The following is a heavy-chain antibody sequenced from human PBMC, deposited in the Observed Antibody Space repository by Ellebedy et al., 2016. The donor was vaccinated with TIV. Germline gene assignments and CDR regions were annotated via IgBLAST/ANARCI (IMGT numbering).Heavy chain of an antibody. D-gene: IGHD2-15*01. CDR2: ISSSGSTI. Sequence: GGSLRLXXAASGFTFSDYYMSWIRQAPGKGLEWVSYISSSGSTIYYADSVKGRFTISRDNAKNSLYLQMNSLRAEDTAVYYCARDDCGGGSCFSGWYYYGMDVWGQGTTVTVSS. V-gene: IGHV3-11*01. CDR3: ARDDCGGGSCFSGWYYYGMDV. CDR1: GFTFSDYY. J-gene: IGHJ6*02.